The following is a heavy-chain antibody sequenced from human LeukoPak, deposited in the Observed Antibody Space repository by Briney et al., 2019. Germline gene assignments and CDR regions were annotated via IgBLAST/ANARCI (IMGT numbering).Heavy chain of an antibody. CDR1: GYSFTSYW. CDR2: IYPGDSDT. CDR3: ASLGYYYDSSGYSPLAFDI. J-gene: IGHJ3*02. D-gene: IGHD3-22*01. V-gene: IGHV5-51*01. Sequence: GESLRISCKGSGYSFTSYWIGWVRQMPGKGLEWMGIIYPGDSDTRYSPSFQGQVTISADKSISTAYLQWSSLKASDTARYYCASLGYYYDSSGYSPLAFDIWGQGTMVTVSS.